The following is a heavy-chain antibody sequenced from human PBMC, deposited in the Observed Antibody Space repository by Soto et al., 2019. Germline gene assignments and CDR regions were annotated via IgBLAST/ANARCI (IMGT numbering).Heavy chain of an antibody. Sequence: QVQLVQSGAEVKKPGASVKVSCKASGYTFTSYYMHWVRQAPGQGLECMGIINPSGGSTSYAQKFQGRVTMTRDTSTSTVYMELSSLRSEDTAVYYCARATYYYGSGSYYNFDYWGQGTLVTVSS. CDR3: ARATYYYGSGSYYNFDY. J-gene: IGHJ4*02. CDR2: INPSGGST. V-gene: IGHV1-46*01. CDR1: GYTFTSYY. D-gene: IGHD3-10*01.